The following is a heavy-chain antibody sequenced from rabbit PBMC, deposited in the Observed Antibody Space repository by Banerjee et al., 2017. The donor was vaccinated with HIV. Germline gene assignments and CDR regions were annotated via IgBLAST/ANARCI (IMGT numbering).Heavy chain of an antibody. CDR2: IYAGSSGST. Sequence: QEQLVESGGGLVTLGGSLKLSCKASGIDFSSYGISWVRQAPGKGLEWIAYIYAGSSGSTYYASWAKGRFTISKTSSTTVTLQMTSLTAADTATYFCARDYSSGWGAFNLWGQGTLVTVS. V-gene: IGHV1S45*01. J-gene: IGHJ4*01. CDR3: ARDYSSGWGAFNL. D-gene: IGHD4-1*01. CDR1: GIDFSSYG.